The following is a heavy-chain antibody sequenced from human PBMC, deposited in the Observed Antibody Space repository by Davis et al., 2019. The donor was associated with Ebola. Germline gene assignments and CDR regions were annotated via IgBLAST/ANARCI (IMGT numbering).Heavy chain of an antibody. D-gene: IGHD4-17*01. CDR1: QFNFTGAW. J-gene: IGHJ4*02. V-gene: IGHV3-23*01. Sequence: PGGSLRLSCAGSQFNFTGAWMNWVRQAPGKGLEWVSSVSGTGGTTYYAEFVEGRFTISRDNTKNTLHLQMNSLRVEDTAIYYCAKDADEDDYGLFDNWGQGALVSVSS. CDR2: VSGTGGTT. CDR3: AKDADEDDYGLFDN.